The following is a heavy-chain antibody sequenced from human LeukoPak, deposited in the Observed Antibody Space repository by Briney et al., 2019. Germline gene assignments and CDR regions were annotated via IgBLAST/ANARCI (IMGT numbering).Heavy chain of an antibody. CDR3: VCLGLGGLSLD. V-gene: IGHV3-66*01. CDR2: TYSGGST. J-gene: IGHJ4*02. Sequence: GGSLRLSCAASGFTVSSNYMSWVRQAPGKGLEWVSFTYSGGSTYFADSVKGRFTISRDNSKNTLYLQMNSLRAEDTAVYYCVCLGLGGLSLDWGQGTLVTVSS. CDR1: GFTVSSNY. D-gene: IGHD3-16*01.